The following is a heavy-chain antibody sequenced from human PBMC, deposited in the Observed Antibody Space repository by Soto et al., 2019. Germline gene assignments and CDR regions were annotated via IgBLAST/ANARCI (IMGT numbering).Heavy chain of an antibody. CDR1: GDSIRSSHW. J-gene: IGHJ4*02. D-gene: IGHD4-17*01. V-gene: IGHV4-4*02. CDR3: AKINGDPLFFDY. Sequence: SETLSLTCAVSGDSIRSSHWWSWVRQPPGKGLEWIGETFHSGSTTYNPSLKRRVTISADKSKNQFSLRLTSVIAADTAVYYCAKINGDPLFFDYWGQGALVTVSS. CDR2: TFHSGST.